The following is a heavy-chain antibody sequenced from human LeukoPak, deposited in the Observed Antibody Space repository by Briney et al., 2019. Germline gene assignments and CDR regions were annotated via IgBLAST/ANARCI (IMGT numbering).Heavy chain of an antibody. CDR3: ARDRNYYGSGMDV. CDR2: IYHSGSP. V-gene: IGHV4-30-4*01. CDR1: GASISSGDYY. J-gene: IGHJ6*02. Sequence: SETLSLTRTVSGASISSGDYYWNWIRQSPGKGLEWIGYIYHSGSPYYNPSLKSRVTISVGTSENQFSLKLSSVTAADTAVYYCARDRNYYGSGMDVWGQGTTVTVSS. D-gene: IGHD3-10*01.